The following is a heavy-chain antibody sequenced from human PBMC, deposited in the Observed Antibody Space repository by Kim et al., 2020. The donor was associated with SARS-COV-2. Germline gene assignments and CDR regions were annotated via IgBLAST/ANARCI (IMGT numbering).Heavy chain of an antibody. Sequence: IRQHPGKGLEWIGYIYYSGSTYYNPSLKSRVTISVDTSKNQFSLKLSSVTAADTAVYYCARGALRFLEWLPPYYFDYWGQGTLVTVSS. CDR3: ARGALRFLEWLPPYYFDY. D-gene: IGHD3-3*01. J-gene: IGHJ4*02. CDR2: IYYSGST. V-gene: IGHV4-31*02.